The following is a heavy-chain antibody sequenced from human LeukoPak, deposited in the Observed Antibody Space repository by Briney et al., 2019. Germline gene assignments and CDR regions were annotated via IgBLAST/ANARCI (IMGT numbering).Heavy chain of an antibody. D-gene: IGHD4-17*01. V-gene: IGHV3-7*01. CDR2: IKQDGSEK. J-gene: IGHJ4*02. CDR1: GFPFSSYW. CDR3: AREPYGDYLDY. Sequence: HGGSLRLSCAASGFPFSSYWMSCVRQAPGKGLEWVANIKQDGSEKYYVDSVKGRFTISRDNAKNSLYLQMNSLRAEDTAVYYCAREPYGDYLDYWGQGTLVTVSS.